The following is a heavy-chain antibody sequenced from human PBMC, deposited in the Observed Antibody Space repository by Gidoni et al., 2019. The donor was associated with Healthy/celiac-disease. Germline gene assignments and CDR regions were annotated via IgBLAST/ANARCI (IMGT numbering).Heavy chain of an antibody. CDR3: TTDAGLWFGDQKDKGPDAFDI. J-gene: IGHJ3*02. CDR1: GFTFSNAW. Sequence: EVQLVESGGGLVKPGGSLRLSCAASGFTFSNAWMSWVRQAPGKGLEWVGRIKSKTDGGTTDYAAPVKGRFTISRDDSKNTLYLQMNSLKTEDTAVYYCTTDAGLWFGDQKDKGPDAFDIWGQGTMVTVSS. D-gene: IGHD3-10*01. CDR2: IKSKTDGGTT. V-gene: IGHV3-15*01.